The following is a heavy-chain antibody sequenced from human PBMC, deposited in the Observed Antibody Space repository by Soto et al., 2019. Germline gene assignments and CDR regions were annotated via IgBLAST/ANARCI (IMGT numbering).Heavy chain of an antibody. CDR3: AHRPAGLLWFGEYPTWFDP. V-gene: IGHV2-5*01. Sequence: QITLKESGPALVKPTQTLTLTCTFSGFSLSTSGVGVGWIRQPQGKALVWLALIYWNDDKRYSPSLKSRLTITKDNAKNLLDLTMTNLDPVDTATYYCAHRPAGLLWFGEYPTWFDPWGQGTLVTVSS. CDR1: GFSLSTSGVG. J-gene: IGHJ5*02. D-gene: IGHD3-10*01. CDR2: IYWNDDK.